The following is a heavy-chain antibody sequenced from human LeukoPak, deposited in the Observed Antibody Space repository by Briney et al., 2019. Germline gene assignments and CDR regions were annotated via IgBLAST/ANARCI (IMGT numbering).Heavy chain of an antibody. CDR2: IYYSGST. CDR3: ARALYGSVTLDY. CDR1: GCSISSGDYY. J-gene: IGHJ4*02. Sequence: ETSETLSLTCTVSGCSISSGDYYWSWIRQPPGKGLEWIGYIYYSGSTYYNPSLKSRVTISVDTSKNQFSLKLSSVTAADTAVYYCARALYGSVTLDYWGQGTLVTVSS. V-gene: IGHV4-30-4*01. D-gene: IGHD3-10*01.